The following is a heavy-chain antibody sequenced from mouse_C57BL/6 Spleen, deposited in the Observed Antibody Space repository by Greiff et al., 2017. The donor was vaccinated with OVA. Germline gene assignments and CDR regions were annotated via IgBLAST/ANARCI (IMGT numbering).Heavy chain of an antibody. CDR2: IDPETGGT. J-gene: IGHJ1*03. D-gene: IGHD1-1*02. CDR1: GYTFTDYE. V-gene: IGHV1-15*01. Sequence: QVQLKESGAELVRPGASVTLSCKASGYTFTDYEMHWVKQTPVHGLEWIGAIDPETGGTAYNQKFKGKAILTADKSSSTAYMELRSLTSEDSAVYYCTVALRYFDVWGTGTTVTVSS. CDR3: TVALRYFDV.